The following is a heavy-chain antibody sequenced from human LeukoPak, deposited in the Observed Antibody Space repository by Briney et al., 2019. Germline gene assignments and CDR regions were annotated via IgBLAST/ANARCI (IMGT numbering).Heavy chain of an antibody. CDR2: ISWNSGSI. Sequence: GGSLRLSCAASGFTFDDYAMHWVRQVPGKGLEGVSGISWNSGSIGYADSVKGRFTISRDNAKNSLCLQMNSLRAEDTALYYCAKDQGGRYFDYWGQGTLVTVSS. V-gene: IGHV3-9*01. J-gene: IGHJ4*02. D-gene: IGHD3-16*01. CDR3: AKDQGGRYFDY. CDR1: GFTFDDYA.